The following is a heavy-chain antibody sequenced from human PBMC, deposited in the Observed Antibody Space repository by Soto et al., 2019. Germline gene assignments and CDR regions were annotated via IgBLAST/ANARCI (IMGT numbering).Heavy chain of an antibody. CDR1: GGSFSGYY. CDR3: ARVYTTVTTLGYYYYYMDV. Sequence: PSETLSLTCAVYGGSFSGYYWSWILQPPWKGLEWIGEINHSGSTNYNPSLKSRVTISVDTSKNQFSLKLSSVTAADTAVYYCARVYTTVTTLGYYYYYMDVWGKGTTVTVSS. D-gene: IGHD4-17*01. CDR2: INHSGST. J-gene: IGHJ6*03. V-gene: IGHV4-34*01.